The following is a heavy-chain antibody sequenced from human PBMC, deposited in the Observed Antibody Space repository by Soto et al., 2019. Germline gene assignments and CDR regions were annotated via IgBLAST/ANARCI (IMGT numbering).Heavy chain of an antibody. CDR2: IIPFLSAT. J-gene: IGHJ6*02. Sequence: QVQLVQSGAEVKQPGSSVKVSCRASGGHFDRFALSWLRQAHGQGLEWMGGIIPFLSATTYAQKFQGRVTITADESARTLYLELRSLTSDDTAVYYCARGEDDYGDFGSMDVWGQGTSVTVSS. CDR1: GGHFDRFA. V-gene: IGHV1-69*01. D-gene: IGHD4-17*01. CDR3: ARGEDDYGDFGSMDV.